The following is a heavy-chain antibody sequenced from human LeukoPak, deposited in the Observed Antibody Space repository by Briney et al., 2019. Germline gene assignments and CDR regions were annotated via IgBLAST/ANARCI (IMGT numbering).Heavy chain of an antibody. D-gene: IGHD3-10*01. V-gene: IGHV4-34*01. Sequence: PSGTLSLTCAVYGGSFSGYYWSWIRQPPGKGLEWIGEINHSGSTNYNPSLKSRVTISVDTSKNQFSLKLSSVTAADTAVYYCARKTPGTSVDVWGQGTPVTVSS. J-gene: IGHJ6*02. CDR3: ARKTPGTSVDV. CDR2: INHSGST. CDR1: GGSFSGYY.